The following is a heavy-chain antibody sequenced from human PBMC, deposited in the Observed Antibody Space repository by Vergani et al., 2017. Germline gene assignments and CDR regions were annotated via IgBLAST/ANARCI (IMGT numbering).Heavy chain of an antibody. CDR2: INHSGST. D-gene: IGHD2-2*01. Sequence: QVQLQESGPGLVKPSETLSLTCTVSGGSISSYYWSWIRQPPGKGLEWIGEINHSGSTNYNPSLKSRVTISVDTSKNQFSLKLSSVTAADTAVYYCAREIEGANCSSTSCNTFYYYYGMDVWGQGTTVTVSS. J-gene: IGHJ6*02. CDR1: GGSISSYY. CDR3: AREIEGANCSSTSCNTFYYYYGMDV. V-gene: IGHV4-4*08.